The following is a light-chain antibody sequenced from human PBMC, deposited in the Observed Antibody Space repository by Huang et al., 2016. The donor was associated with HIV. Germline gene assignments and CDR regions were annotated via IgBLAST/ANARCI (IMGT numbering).Light chain of an antibody. Sequence: DIQMTQSPTSLSASVGDRVTITCRASQGIANYLAWYHQKTGKVPQLLIYASSTLQSGGPCRFSGRGSVTDFTLTIRSLQPEDVATYDCQGYNSAPFTFGPGTKVDLK. CDR2: ASS. V-gene: IGKV1-27*01. CDR1: QGIANY. CDR3: QGYNSAPFT. J-gene: IGKJ3*01.